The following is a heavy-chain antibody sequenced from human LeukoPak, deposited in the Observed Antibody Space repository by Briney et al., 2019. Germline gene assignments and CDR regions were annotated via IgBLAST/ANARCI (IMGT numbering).Heavy chain of an antibody. V-gene: IGHV1-2*02. D-gene: IGHD3-9*01. J-gene: IGHJ5*02. CDR3: ARDLSPYYDILPGFDP. Sequence: ASVKVSCKASGYTFTGYYMHWVRQAPGQGLEGRGGINPNSGGTNYAQKFQGRVNMTRDTSISTAYMELSRLRSADTAAYYCARDLSPYYDILPGFDPWGQGTLVTVSS. CDR1: GYTFTGYY. CDR2: INPNSGGT.